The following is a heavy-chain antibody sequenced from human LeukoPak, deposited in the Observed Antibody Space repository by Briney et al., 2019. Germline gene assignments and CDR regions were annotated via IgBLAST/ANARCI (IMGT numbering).Heavy chain of an antibody. CDR2: INPNSGGT. CDR1: GYTFIGYY. D-gene: IGHD1-26*01. Sequence: ASVKVSCKASGYTFIGYYIHWVRQAPGQGLEWMGWINPNSGGTNYAQNFQGRVTFTRDTSISTAYMDLTSLRSDDTAVYYCAKDEGRVGAPKGFDYWGQGTLVTVSS. CDR3: AKDEGRVGAPKGFDY. J-gene: IGHJ4*02. V-gene: IGHV1-2*02.